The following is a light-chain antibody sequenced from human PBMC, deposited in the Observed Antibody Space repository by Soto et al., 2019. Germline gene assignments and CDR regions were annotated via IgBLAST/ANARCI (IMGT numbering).Light chain of an antibody. V-gene: IGKV1-5*03. CDR1: QSISSW. Sequence: DIQMTQSPSTMSASVGDRVTITCRASQSISSWLAWYQQKPGKAPKLLIYKASSLESGVPSRFSRSGSGTEFSLPISSLQPDDFATYYCQQYNSYSTFGQGTKVEIK. CDR2: KAS. J-gene: IGKJ1*01. CDR3: QQYNSYST.